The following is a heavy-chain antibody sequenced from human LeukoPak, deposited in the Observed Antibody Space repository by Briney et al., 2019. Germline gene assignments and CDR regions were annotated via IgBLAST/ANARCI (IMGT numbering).Heavy chain of an antibody. Sequence: SETLSLTCAVSGGSFSGYFWTWIRQPPGKGLEWIGEINDSGLTNYHPSLESRVTISVDTSKNQFSLRLRSVTAADTAVYYCARGATWYYFDYWGQGALVPVSS. V-gene: IGHV4-34*01. CDR3: ARGATWYYFDY. CDR1: GGSFSGYF. J-gene: IGHJ4*02. CDR2: INDSGLT.